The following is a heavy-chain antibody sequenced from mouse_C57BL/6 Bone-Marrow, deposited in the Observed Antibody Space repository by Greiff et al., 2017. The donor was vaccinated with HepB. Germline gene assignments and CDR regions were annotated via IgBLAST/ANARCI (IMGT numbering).Heavy chain of an antibody. CDR3: TYGSSYVNYFDY. CDR2: IDPETGGT. V-gene: IGHV1-15*01. J-gene: IGHJ2*01. D-gene: IGHD1-1*01. CDR1: GYTFTDYE. Sequence: VQLQESGAELVRPGASVTLSCKASGYTFTDYEMHWVKQTPVHGLEWIGAIDPETGGTAYNQKFKGKAILTADKSSSTAYMELRSLTSEDSAVYYCTYGSSYVNYFDYWGQGTTLTVSS.